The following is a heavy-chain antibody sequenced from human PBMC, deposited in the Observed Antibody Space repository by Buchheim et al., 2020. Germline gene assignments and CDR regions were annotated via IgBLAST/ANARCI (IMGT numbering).Heavy chain of an antibody. CDR2: IWYDGSNK. CDR1: GFTFSSYG. Sequence: QVQLVESGGGVVQPGRSLRLSCAASGFTFSSYGMHWVRQAPGKGLEWVAVIWYDGSNKYYADSVKGRFTISRANSKNKMYLQMNSLRAEDTAVYYCARDRALLWFGELYPWGQGTL. D-gene: IGHD3-10*01. J-gene: IGHJ5*02. CDR3: ARDRALLWFGELYP. V-gene: IGHV3-33*01.